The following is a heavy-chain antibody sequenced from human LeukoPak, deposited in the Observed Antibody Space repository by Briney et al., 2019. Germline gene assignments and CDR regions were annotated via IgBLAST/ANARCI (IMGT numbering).Heavy chain of an antibody. J-gene: IGHJ3*02. CDR1: GFTLSSYE. D-gene: IGHD6-19*01. Sequence: QPGGSLRLSWAASGFTLSSYEMNWVRQAPGKGLEWVSYISSSGSTIYHAATVEGRFTISRDNAKNSLYLQMNSLRAEDTAVYYCARDLQWTDAFDIWGQGTMVTVSS. V-gene: IGHV3-48*03. CDR3: ARDLQWTDAFDI. CDR2: ISSSGSTI.